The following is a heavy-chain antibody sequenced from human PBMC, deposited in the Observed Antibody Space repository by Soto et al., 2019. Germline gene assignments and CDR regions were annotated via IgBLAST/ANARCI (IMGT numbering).Heavy chain of an antibody. V-gene: IGHV1-69*04. CDR2: IIPILGIA. D-gene: IGHD2-2*01. J-gene: IGHJ5*02. CDR1: GGTFSSYT. Sequence: SVKVSCKASGGTFSSYTISWVRQAPGQGLEWMGRIIPILGIANYAQKFQGRVTITADKSTSTAYMELSSLRSEDTAVYYCARDSKEGWFDPWGQGTLVTVSS. CDR3: ARDSKEGWFDP.